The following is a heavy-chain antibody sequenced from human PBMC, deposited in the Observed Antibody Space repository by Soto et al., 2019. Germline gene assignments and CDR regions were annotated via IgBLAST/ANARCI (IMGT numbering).Heavy chain of an antibody. CDR3: AKDSRYSDHVRAFDI. J-gene: IGHJ2*01. CDR2: ISGGGGST. CDR1: GFTFYSYA. Sequence: EVQLLESGGGLVQPGGSLRLSCAASGFTFYSYAMTWVRQAPGKGLEWISDISGGGGSTHYADSVKGRITISRDNSKNTLYLQMNSLRAEDTAVYYCAKDSRYSDHVRAFDIWGRGTLVTVSS. D-gene: IGHD1-26*01. V-gene: IGHV3-23*01.